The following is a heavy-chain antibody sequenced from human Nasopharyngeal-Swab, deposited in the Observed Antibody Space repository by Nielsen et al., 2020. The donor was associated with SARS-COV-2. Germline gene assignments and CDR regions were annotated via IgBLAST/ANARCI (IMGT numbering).Heavy chain of an antibody. D-gene: IGHD5-12*01. CDR2: INSDGSST. Sequence: GESLKISCAASGFTFSSYGMHWVRQAPGKGLVWVSRINSDGSSTSYADSVKGRFTISRDNAKNTLYLQMNSLRAEDTAVYYCARSGYSGYDDYGGTLEDYWGQGTLVTVSS. J-gene: IGHJ4*02. V-gene: IGHV3-74*01. CDR3: ARSGYSGYDDYGGTLEDY. CDR1: GFTFSSYG.